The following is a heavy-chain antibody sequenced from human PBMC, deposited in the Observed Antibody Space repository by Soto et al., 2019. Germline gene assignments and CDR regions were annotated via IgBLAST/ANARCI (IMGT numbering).Heavy chain of an antibody. J-gene: IGHJ4*02. Sequence: EVQLVESGGGLVQPGGSLRLSCAASGITASSFYMHWVRQAPGKGLMWVSRIKSDGSPTNYADSVKGRFTISRDNAKNTLYLQMYSLRVEDTAIYYCVHFGGTSAYWGQGTLVTVSS. CDR3: VHFGGTSAY. CDR2: IKSDGSPT. D-gene: IGHD2-21*01. V-gene: IGHV3-74*01. CDR1: GITASSFY.